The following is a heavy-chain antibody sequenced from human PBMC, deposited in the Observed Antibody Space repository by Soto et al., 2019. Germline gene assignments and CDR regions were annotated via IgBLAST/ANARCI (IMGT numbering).Heavy chain of an antibody. V-gene: IGHV4-59*08. CDR1: GGSISSYY. CDR3: ARHLKSGWLIDY. D-gene: IGHD6-19*01. Sequence: SETLSLTCTVSGGSISSYYLSWIRQPPGKGLEWIGYIYYSGSTNYNPSLKSRVTISVDTSKNQFSLKLSSVTAADTAVYYCARHLKSGWLIDYWGQGTLVTVSS. CDR2: IYYSGST. J-gene: IGHJ4*02.